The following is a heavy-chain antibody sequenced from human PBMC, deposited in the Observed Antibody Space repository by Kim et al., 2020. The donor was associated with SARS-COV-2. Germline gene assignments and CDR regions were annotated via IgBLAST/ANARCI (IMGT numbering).Heavy chain of an antibody. CDR1: GGSISSGAYY. CDR2: IYRSGRT. Sequence: SETLSLTCTVSGGSISSGAYYWNWIRQHPGKGLEWIGYIYRSGRTYYNLSLKSRVTISVDTYKNQFSLTLSSVTAADTAVYYCARDLTPSTYPFDIWGQG. V-gene: IGHV4-31*03. J-gene: IGHJ3*02. CDR3: ARDLTPSTYPFDI.